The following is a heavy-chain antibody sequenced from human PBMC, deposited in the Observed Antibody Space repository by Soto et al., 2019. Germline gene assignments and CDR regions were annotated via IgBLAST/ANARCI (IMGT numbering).Heavy chain of an antibody. Sequence: QVQLQESGPGLVMPSQTLSLTCTVSGTSISRNGAYWSWIRQYPGKGLEWIGYIHYSGSTYYNPSLKSRVTISIDTATNQFSLKLSSVSAADTAVYYCARDSSSSRWFIWGQGTLVTVSS. CDR3: ARDSSSSRWFI. D-gene: IGHD3-22*01. V-gene: IGHV4-31*03. CDR1: GTSISRNGAY. J-gene: IGHJ4*02. CDR2: IHYSGST.